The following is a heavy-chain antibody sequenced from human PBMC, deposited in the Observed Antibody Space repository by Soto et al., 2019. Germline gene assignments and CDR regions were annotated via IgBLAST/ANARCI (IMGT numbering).Heavy chain of an antibody. J-gene: IGHJ6*03. CDR2: ISSTGVGT. CDR1: GFTFSNYA. CDR3: ARREQSDYYYMDV. D-gene: IGHD6-19*01. V-gene: IGHV3-64*01. Sequence: VQLVESGGGLVQPGGSLRLSCAASGFTFSNYAMDWVRQAPGKVLEYVSGISSTGVGTYYANSVKDRFTISRDNSKNTLYLQMGSLRAEDMAVYYCARREQSDYYYMDVWGKGTSVTVSS.